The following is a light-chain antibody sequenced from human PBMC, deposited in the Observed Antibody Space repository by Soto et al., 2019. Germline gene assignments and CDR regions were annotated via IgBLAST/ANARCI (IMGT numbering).Light chain of an antibody. CDR2: DVN. V-gene: IGLV2-14*01. CDR3: TSYASGSSHVV. CDR1: SSGIGGYDY. J-gene: IGLJ2*01. Sequence: QSALTQPASVSGSPGQSITLSCTGTSSGIGGYDYVSWYQRHPGKAPKLIIYDVNNRPSGVSNRFSGSKSGITASLTISGVQAEDEADYYCTSYASGSSHVVFGGGTKLTVL.